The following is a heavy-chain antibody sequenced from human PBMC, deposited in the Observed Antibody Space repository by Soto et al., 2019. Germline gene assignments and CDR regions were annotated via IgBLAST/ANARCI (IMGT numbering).Heavy chain of an antibody. Sequence: HPGGSLRLSCAASGFTFSSYSMNWVRQAPGKGLEWVSYISSSSSTIYYADSVKGRFTISRDNAKNSLYLQMNSLRDEDTAVYYCAVMTTVTKTAYYYYGMDGWGQGTTVTVSS. D-gene: IGHD4-4*01. J-gene: IGHJ6*02. CDR2: ISSSSSTI. CDR1: GFTFSSYS. CDR3: AVMTTVTKTAYYYYGMDG. V-gene: IGHV3-48*02.